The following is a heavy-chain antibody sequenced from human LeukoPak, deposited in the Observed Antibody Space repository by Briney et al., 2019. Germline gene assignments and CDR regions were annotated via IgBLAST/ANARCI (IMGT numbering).Heavy chain of an antibody. V-gene: IGHV3-30*03. Sequence: GGSLRLSCVVFGITFRNYGMHWVRQAPGKGLEWVAFITYDGSNQYYADSVKGRFTISRDNSKNTVYLQMNSLRPEDTAVYYCARLVRGSYETSYGMDVWGQGTTVTVSS. CDR1: GITFRNYG. D-gene: IGHD1-26*01. CDR2: ITYDGSNQ. CDR3: ARLVRGSYETSYGMDV. J-gene: IGHJ6*02.